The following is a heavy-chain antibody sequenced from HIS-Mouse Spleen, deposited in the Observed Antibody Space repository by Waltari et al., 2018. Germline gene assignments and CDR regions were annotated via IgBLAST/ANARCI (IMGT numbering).Heavy chain of an antibody. CDR3: AREIPYSSSWYDWYFDL. V-gene: IGHV4-39*07. CDR2: IYYSGST. D-gene: IGHD6-13*01. Sequence: QLQLQDAGPGLVKPSETLSLTCTVSGGSISSSSYYWGWFRQPPGKGLEWIGSIYYSGSTYYNPSIKSRVTISVDTSKNQFSLKLSSVTAADTAVYYCAREIPYSSSWYDWYFDLWGRGTLVTVSS. J-gene: IGHJ2*01. CDR1: GGSISSSSYY.